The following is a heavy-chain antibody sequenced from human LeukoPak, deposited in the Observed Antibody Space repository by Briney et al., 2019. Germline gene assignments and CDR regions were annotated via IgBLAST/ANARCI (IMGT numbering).Heavy chain of an antibody. D-gene: IGHD4-17*01. J-gene: IGHJ5*02. Sequence: GGSLRLSCAAPGFTFSDYYMSWIRQAPGKGLECVSHISSGGSTTNYADSVKGRFTISRDNAKNSLYLQMSSLRAEDTAVYYCAKMGYYGDLSRFDPWGQGTLVTVSS. V-gene: IGHV3-11*01. CDR3: AKMGYYGDLSRFDP. CDR1: GFTFSDYY. CDR2: ISSGGSTT.